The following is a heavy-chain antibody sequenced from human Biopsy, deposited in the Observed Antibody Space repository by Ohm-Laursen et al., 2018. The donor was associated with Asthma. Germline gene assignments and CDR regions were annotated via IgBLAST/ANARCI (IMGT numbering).Heavy chain of an antibody. V-gene: IGHV1-18*01. CDR2: ISVYNGNT. CDR1: GYTFNSAG. Sequence: ASVKVSCEASGYTFNSAGITWVRQAPGQGLEWMGWISVYNGNTKVAQRLQDRVTMITDTSTSTAYMELRSLKSDDTAVYFCARPVDSSTYNGMAVWGQGTPLTVS. D-gene: IGHD4-23*01. CDR3: ARPVDSSTYNGMAV. J-gene: IGHJ6*02.